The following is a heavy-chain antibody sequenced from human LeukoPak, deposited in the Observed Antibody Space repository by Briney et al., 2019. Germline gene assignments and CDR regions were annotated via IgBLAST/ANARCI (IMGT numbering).Heavy chain of an antibody. CDR3: ARGGEWYYDSSGYRLFDC. V-gene: IGHV1-2*02. CDR1: GYTFTGYY. Sequence: ASVKVSCKASGYTFTGYYMHWVRQAPGQGLEWMGWINPNTGGTNYGEKFQGRVTMTRDKSINTAYMALSSLRSDDTAVYYCARGGEWYYDSSGYRLFDCWGQGTLVTVSS. CDR2: INPNTGGT. J-gene: IGHJ4*02. D-gene: IGHD3-22*01.